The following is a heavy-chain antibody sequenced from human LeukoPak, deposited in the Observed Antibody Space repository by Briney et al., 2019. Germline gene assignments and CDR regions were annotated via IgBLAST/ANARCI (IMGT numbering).Heavy chain of an antibody. Sequence: PSETLSLTCTVSGGSISSYYWSWIRQPPGKGLEWIGYIYYSGSTNYNPSLKSRVTISVDTSKNQFSLKLSSVTAADTAVYYCAREGYCCGGSCSGRMDVWGQGTTVTVSS. CDR1: GGSISSYY. CDR3: AREGYCCGGSCSGRMDV. D-gene: IGHD2-15*01. J-gene: IGHJ6*02. V-gene: IGHV4-59*01. CDR2: IYYSGST.